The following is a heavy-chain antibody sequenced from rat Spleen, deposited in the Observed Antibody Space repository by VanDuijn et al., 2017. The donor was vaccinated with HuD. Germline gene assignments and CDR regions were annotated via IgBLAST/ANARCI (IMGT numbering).Heavy chain of an antibody. V-gene: IGHV5-17*01. CDR3: TRRDPWFGY. CDR1: GFTFSDYG. CDR2: ITYDGSST. J-gene: IGHJ3*01. Sequence: EVQLVESGGGLAQPGRSLKFSCTASGFTFSDYGMAWVRQAPGKGLEWVATITYDGSSTYYRDSVKGRFTISRDDAKNTLYLQMDSLRSEDTATYYCTRRDPWFGYWGQGTLVTVSS.